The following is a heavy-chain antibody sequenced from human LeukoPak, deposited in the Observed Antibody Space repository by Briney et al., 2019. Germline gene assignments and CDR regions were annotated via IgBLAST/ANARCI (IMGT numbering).Heavy chain of an antibody. V-gene: IGHV3-49*03. Sequence: QSGGSLRLSCTASGFTFGDYAMSWFRQAPGKGLEWVGFIRSKAYGGTTEYAASVKGRFTISRDNSKNTLYLQMNSLRAEDTAVYYCATPDVDTAMVPLGYWGQGTLVTVSS. CDR3: ATPDVDTAMVPLGY. J-gene: IGHJ4*02. D-gene: IGHD5-18*01. CDR2: IRSKAYGGTT. CDR1: GFTFGDYA.